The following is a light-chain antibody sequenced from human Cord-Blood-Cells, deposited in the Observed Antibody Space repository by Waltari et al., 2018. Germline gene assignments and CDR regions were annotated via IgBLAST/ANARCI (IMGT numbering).Light chain of an antibody. CDR1: SSNIGSNY. CDR3: AAWDDSLSAFYV. CDR2: RNN. J-gene: IGLJ1*01. V-gene: IGLV1-47*01. Sequence: QSVLTQPPSASGTPGQRVTISCSGSSSNIGSNYLYWYQHLPGTAHKLLIYRNNQRPSGVPDRFSGSKSGTSASLAISGLRSEDEADYYCAAWDDSLSAFYVFGTGTKVTVL.